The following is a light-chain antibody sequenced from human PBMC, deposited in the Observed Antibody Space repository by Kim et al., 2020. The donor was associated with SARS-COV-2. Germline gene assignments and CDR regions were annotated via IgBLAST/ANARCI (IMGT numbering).Light chain of an antibody. CDR1: SSDVGGYNF. J-gene: IGLJ1*01. CDR2: DVS. CDR3: SSYTISSIPYV. Sequence: QSALTQPASVSGSPRQSIAISCTGTSSDVGGYNFVSWYQQHPGKAPKLLIFDVSNRPSGVSNRFPGSKSGNTASLTISGLQAEDEADYYCSSYTISSIPYVFGTGTKVTVL. V-gene: IGLV2-14*03.